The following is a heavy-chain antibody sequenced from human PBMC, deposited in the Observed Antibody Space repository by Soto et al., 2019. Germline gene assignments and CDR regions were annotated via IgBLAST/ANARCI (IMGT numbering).Heavy chain of an antibody. CDR3: VRSGTARLLRHSWFET. J-gene: IGHJ5*02. V-gene: IGHV3-21*01. D-gene: IGHD2-21*01. CDR2: ITTSSAYI. CDR1: GFTFNTYD. Sequence: EVQLVESGGGLVKPGGSLRLSCAASGFTFNTYDMNWVRQAPGKGLEWVSSITTSSAYIYYADSLKGRITISRDNAKNSLFLQMNSLRAEDTAVYYCVRSGTARLLRHSWFETRGQGTLVTVSS.